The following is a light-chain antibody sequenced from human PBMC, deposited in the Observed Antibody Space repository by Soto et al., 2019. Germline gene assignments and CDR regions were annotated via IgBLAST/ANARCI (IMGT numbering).Light chain of an antibody. CDR3: QQYDSYPLT. J-gene: IGKJ4*01. CDR1: QSISSW. V-gene: IGKV1-5*03. Sequence: DIQMTQAPSTLSASVGDRDSSTCRDSQSISSWLARYQQKPGKAPNLLIYKASSLESGVPSRFSGSGSGTEFTLTVSSLQPDDFATYYCQQYDSYPLTFGGGTKVDIK. CDR2: KAS.